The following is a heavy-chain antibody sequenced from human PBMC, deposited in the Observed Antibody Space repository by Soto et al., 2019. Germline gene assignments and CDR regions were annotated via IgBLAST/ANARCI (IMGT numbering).Heavy chain of an antibody. CDR3: AREVGDDSSGLGF. CDR2: MNPNSGNT. J-gene: IGHJ4*02. Sequence: GYSFTNYTIHWERQAPGQRLEWMGWMNPNSGNTGYAQKIQGRLTLTTDTSTSTAYLELRSLRSDDTAVYYCAREVGDDSSGLGFWGQGTQVTVSS. CDR1: GYSFTNYT. D-gene: IGHD3-22*01. V-gene: IGHV1-8*01.